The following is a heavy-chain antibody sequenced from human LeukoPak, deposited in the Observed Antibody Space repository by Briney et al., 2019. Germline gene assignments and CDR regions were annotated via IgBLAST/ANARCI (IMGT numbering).Heavy chain of an antibody. CDR3: VRDWGGYGLDV. J-gene: IGHJ6*02. CDR1: GFTFSSYA. D-gene: IGHD3-16*01. Sequence: GGSLRLSCAASGFTFSSYAMHWVRQAPGKGLEWVSTIDSRRSDIHYADSVRGRLTISRDNAKNSLYLQMDSLRAEDTAVYYCVRDWGGYGLDVWGQGTTVTVSS. CDR2: IDSRRSDI. V-gene: IGHV3-21*01.